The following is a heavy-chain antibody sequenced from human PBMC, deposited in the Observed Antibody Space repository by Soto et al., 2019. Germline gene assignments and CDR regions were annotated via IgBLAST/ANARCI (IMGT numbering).Heavy chain of an antibody. J-gene: IGHJ6*02. CDR3: ARDASYYSLWSGYYPSRNGMDV. V-gene: IGHV3-33*01. CDR2: IWYDGSKK. Sequence: QVQVVESGGGVVQPGRSLRLSCAASGFTFSSFGMHWVRQAPGKGLEWVSLIWYDGSKKSYGDSVKGRFTISRDKCRNTVYLQMNSLRADDTAVYYCARDASYYSLWSGYYPSRNGMDVWGQGTTVTVSS. D-gene: IGHD3-3*01. CDR1: GFTFSSFG.